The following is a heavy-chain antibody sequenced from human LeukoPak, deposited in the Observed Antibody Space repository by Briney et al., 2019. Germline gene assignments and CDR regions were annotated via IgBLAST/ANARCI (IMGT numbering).Heavy chain of an antibody. J-gene: IGHJ4*02. D-gene: IGHD5-18*01. CDR3: ARGAAGYSYG. V-gene: IGHV4-59*01. CDR2: IYYSGST. Sequence: SETLSLTGTVSGGSISSYYWSWIRQPPGKGLEWIGHIYYSGSTNYNPSLKSRVTISIDTSKNQFSLRLSSVTAADTAVYYCARGAAGYSYGWGQGTLVTVSS. CDR1: GGSISSYY.